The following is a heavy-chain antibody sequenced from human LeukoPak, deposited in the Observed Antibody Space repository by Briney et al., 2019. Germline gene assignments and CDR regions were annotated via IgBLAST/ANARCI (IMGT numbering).Heavy chain of an antibody. CDR3: ASGYKDSSGWGRVDY. J-gene: IGHJ4*02. CDR1: GYSFTGYY. V-gene: IGHV1-2*02. D-gene: IGHD6-19*01. Sequence: WASVKVSCKASGYSFTGYYMHWVRQAPGQGLEWMGWINPDIGGTNYAQKFQGRVTMTRDKSIGTAYMELSRLTSDDTAVYYCASGYKDSSGWGRVDYWGQGTLVTVSS. CDR2: INPDIGGT.